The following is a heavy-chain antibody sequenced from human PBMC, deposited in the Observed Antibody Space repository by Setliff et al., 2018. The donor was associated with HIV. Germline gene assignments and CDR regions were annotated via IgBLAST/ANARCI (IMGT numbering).Heavy chain of an antibody. D-gene: IGHD3-3*01. Sequence: ASVKVSCKASGYTFTNYYIHWVRQAPGQGLEWMGVINPSDGSTSYAQKFQGSVTMTEDTSTSTVYMELSSLRSEDTAVYYCARDGVTIFGVVNPTSTLHNYYYYMDVWGKGTTVTVSS. J-gene: IGHJ6*03. CDR1: GYTFTNYY. CDR2: INPSDGST. V-gene: IGHV1-46*01. CDR3: ARDGVTIFGVVNPTSTLHNYYYYMDV.